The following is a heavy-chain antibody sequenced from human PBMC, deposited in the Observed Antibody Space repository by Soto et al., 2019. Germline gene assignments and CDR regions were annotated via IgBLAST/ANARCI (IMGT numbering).Heavy chain of an antibody. Sequence: PGESLKISCKGSGYSFTSYWISWVRQMPGKGLEWMGRIDPSDSYTNYSPSFQGHVTISADKSISTAYLQWSSLKASDTAMYYCALTHESTVTTSYYYYGMDVWGQGTTVT. J-gene: IGHJ6*02. V-gene: IGHV5-10-1*01. CDR2: IDPSDSYT. CDR1: GYSFTSYW. D-gene: IGHD4-17*01. CDR3: ALTHESTVTTSYYYYGMDV.